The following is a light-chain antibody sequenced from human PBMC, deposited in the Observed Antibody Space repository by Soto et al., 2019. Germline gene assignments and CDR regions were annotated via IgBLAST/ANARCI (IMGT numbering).Light chain of an antibody. V-gene: IGKV3-15*01. Sequence: EIVMTQSPATLSVSPGERATLSCRASQSVSSNLAWYQQKPGQAPRLLIYGASTRATGIPARFSGSRSGTEFTLTISSRQSEDFAVYFCQQYNNWPPWTFGQGTKLETK. CDR3: QQYNNWPPWT. CDR2: GAS. J-gene: IGKJ1*01. CDR1: QSVSSN.